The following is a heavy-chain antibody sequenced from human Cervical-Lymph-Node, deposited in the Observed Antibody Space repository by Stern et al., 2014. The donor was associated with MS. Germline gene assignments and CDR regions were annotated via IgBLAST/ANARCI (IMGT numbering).Heavy chain of an antibody. J-gene: IGHJ4*02. V-gene: IGHV4-4*07. D-gene: IGHD4-11*01. Sequence: VQLVESGPGLVKPSETLSLTCTVSGGSISSYYWSWIRQPAGKGLEWIGRIYTSGSTNYNPSLKSRVTMSGEPANNQFSLKLSTVPAADTAVYYCASELQTFDYWGQGTLVTVSS. CDR1: GGSISSYY. CDR3: ASELQTFDY. CDR2: IYTSGST.